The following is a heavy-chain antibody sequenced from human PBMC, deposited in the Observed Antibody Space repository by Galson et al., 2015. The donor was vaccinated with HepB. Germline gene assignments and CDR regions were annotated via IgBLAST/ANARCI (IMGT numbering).Heavy chain of an antibody. Sequence: SLRLSCAVSGFGFDSYDMTWVRQAPGKGLEWVSSISTGSSYIYYADSVKGRFITSRDGAKNSLYLQMNSLRAEDTAVYYCAREKYYYGSGTNFDYWGQGTLVTVSS. J-gene: IGHJ4*02. CDR3: AREKYYYGSGTNFDY. CDR1: GFGFDSYD. CDR2: ISTGSSYI. D-gene: IGHD3-10*01. V-gene: IGHV3-21*01.